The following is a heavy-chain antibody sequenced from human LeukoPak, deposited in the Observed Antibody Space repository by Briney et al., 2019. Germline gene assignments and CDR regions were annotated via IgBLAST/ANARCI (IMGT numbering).Heavy chain of an antibody. CDR1: GGSISSSSYY. J-gene: IGHJ1*01. Sequence: PSETLSLTCTVSGGSISSSSYYWGWIRQPPGKGLEWIGSIYYSGSTYYNPSLKSRVTISVDTSKNQFSLKLSSVTAADTAVYYCAREAQNEGPDSEYFQHWGQGTLVTVSS. CDR3: AREAQNEGPDSEYFQH. D-gene: IGHD1-1*01. CDR2: IYYSGST. V-gene: IGHV4-39*02.